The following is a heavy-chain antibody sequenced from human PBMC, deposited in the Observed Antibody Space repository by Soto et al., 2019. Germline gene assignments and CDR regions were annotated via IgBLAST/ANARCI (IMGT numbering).Heavy chain of an antibody. CDR3: ARGTSGDYYYGMDV. CDR1: GFTFSSYG. V-gene: IGHV3-33*01. CDR2: IWYDGSNK. J-gene: IGHJ6*02. D-gene: IGHD7-27*01. Sequence: QVQLVESGGGVVQPGRPLRLSCAASGFTFSSYGMHWLRQAPGKGLEWVAVIWYDGSNKYYADSVKGRFTISRDNSKNTLYLQMNSLRAEDTAVYYWARGTSGDYYYGMDVWGQGTTVTVSS.